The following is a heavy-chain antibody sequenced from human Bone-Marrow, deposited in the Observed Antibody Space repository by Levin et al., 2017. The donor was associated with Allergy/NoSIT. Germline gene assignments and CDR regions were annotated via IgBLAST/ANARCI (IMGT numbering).Heavy chain of an antibody. D-gene: IGHD3-3*01. V-gene: IGHV4-34*01. CDR2: INHTGST. CDR1: GASFNDHY. CDR3: ARGRTMFGAVAPFDS. J-gene: IGHJ4*02. Sequence: TSETLSLTCAVSGASFNDHYWSWIRQPPGKGLEWIGEINHTGSTKYNPSLKSRVTISIDTSKKHFSLRLISVTAADTALYCCARGRTMFGAVAPFDSWGQGTLVTVSS.